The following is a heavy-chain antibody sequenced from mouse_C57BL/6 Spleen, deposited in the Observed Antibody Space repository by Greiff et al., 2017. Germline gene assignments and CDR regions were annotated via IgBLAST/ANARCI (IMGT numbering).Heavy chain of an antibody. D-gene: IGHD2-4*01. V-gene: IGHV1-53*01. CDR3: ARGGIYYDYDGWYFDV. CDR2: INPSNGGT. CDR1: GYTFTSYW. J-gene: IGHJ1*03. Sequence: QVQLQQPGTELVKPGASVKLSCKASGYTFTSYWMHWVKQRPGQGLEWIGNINPSNGGTNYNEKFKSKATLTVDKSSSTAYMQLSSLTSEDSAVYYCARGGIYYDYDGWYFDVWGTGTTVTVSS.